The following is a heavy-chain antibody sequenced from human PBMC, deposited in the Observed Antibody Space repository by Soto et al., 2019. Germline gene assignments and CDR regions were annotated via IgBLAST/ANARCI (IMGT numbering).Heavy chain of an antibody. Sequence: QVQLVQSGAEVKKPGSSVKVSCKASGGTFSSYTISWVRQAPGQGLEWMGRIIPILGIANYAQKFQGRVTITADKSTSTANMELSSLRSEDTAVYYCARDSVAAAGTQWFDPWGQGTLVTVSS. V-gene: IGHV1-69*08. CDR3: ARDSVAAAGTQWFDP. J-gene: IGHJ5*02. CDR1: GGTFSSYT. D-gene: IGHD6-13*01. CDR2: IIPILGIA.